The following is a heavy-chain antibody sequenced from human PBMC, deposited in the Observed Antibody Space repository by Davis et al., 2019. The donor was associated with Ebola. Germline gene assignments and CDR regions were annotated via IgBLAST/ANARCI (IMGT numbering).Heavy chain of an antibody. CDR2: IKQDGSEK. V-gene: IGHV3-7*01. J-gene: IGHJ4*02. D-gene: IGHD2-15*01. CDR3: ARHALSLGGRDFDY. Sequence: PGGSLRLSCAASGFTFSRYWMHWVRQAPGKGLEWVASIKQDGSEKYHVDSVRGRFTISRDNAKNSLYLQINSLRAEDTAVYHCARHALSLGGRDFDYWGQGTLVAVSS. CDR1: GFTFSRYW.